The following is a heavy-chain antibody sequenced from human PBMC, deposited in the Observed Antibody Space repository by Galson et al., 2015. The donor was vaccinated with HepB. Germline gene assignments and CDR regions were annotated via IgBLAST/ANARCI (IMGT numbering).Heavy chain of an antibody. Sequence: FLRLYCAASGFTFRSYGMDWVRQAPGKGLEWVAFIRYDGSNKYYADSVKGRFTISRDNSKNTLYLQMNSLRAEDTAVYYCANHYYDSSGSWIDYWGQGTLVTVSS. J-gene: IGHJ4*02. D-gene: IGHD3-22*01. CDR3: ANHYYDSSGSWIDY. V-gene: IGHV3-30*02. CDR1: GFTFRSYG. CDR2: IRYDGSNK.